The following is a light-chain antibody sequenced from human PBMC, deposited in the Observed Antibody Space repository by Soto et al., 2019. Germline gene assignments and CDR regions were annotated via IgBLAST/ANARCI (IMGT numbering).Light chain of an antibody. CDR3: QQYGSSPWT. V-gene: IGKV3-20*01. CDR1: QSVSSSY. Sequence: IVLTQSPGTLSFSPGERATLSCRASQSVSSSYLAWYQQKPGQAPRLPIYGASSRATGIPDRFSGSGSGTDFTLTISRLEPEDFAVYYCQQYGSSPWTFGQGTKV. J-gene: IGKJ1*01. CDR2: GAS.